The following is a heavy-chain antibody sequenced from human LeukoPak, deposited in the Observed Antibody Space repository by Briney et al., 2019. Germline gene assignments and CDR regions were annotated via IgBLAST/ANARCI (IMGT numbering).Heavy chain of an antibody. CDR1: GFSFSSFA. CDR2: ITGGHYAP. J-gene: IGHJ5*02. Sequence: QAGGSLRLSCAASGFSFSSFAMTWVRQAPGKGLEWVSSITGGHYAPYNTDSVKGRFTISRDNAKNTLYLQMNSLRAGDTAIYYCTKDPNGDYIGAFDPWGQGTLVTVSS. D-gene: IGHD4-17*01. V-gene: IGHV3-23*01. CDR3: TKDPNGDYIGAFDP.